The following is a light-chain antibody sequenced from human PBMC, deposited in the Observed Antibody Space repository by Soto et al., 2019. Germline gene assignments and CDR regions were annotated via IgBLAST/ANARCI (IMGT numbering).Light chain of an antibody. CDR3: ETWDSITWV. CDR1: SGHSNYI. CDR2: VETTGTY. J-gene: IGLJ3*02. Sequence: QPVLTQSSSVSASPGSSVKLTCTLSSGHSNYINAWHQQQPGKAPRFLMNVETTGTYNKGSGVPDRFSGSSSGADRYLTISNLQSEDEADYYCETWDSITWVFGGGTKLTVL. V-gene: IGLV4-60*03.